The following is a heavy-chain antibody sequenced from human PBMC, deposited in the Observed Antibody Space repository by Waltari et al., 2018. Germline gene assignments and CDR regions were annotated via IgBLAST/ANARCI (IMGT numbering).Heavy chain of an antibody. J-gene: IGHJ4*02. CDR3: ASLHYYGSGSYRPLNYFDY. CDR2: ISSSSSTI. Sequence: EVQLVESGGGLVQPGGSLRLSCAASGFTFSSYSMNWVRQAPGKGLEWGSYISSSSSTIYYADSVKGRFTISRDNAKNSLYLQMNSLRAEDTAVYYCASLHYYGSGSYRPLNYFDYWGQGTLVTVSS. D-gene: IGHD3-10*01. CDR1: GFTFSSYS. V-gene: IGHV3-48*01.